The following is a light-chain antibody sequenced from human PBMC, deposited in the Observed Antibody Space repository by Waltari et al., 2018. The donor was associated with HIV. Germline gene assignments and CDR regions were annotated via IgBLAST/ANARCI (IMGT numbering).Light chain of an antibody. CDR3: QQYQSYPIT. V-gene: IGKV1-16*02. Sequence: DVQMTQSPFSLSASVGDRVTITCRASQDIDHYLVWFQQKPGKAPKSLLYAASSLQSGVPSKCIDSRSGRDFTLTISSLQPEDFATYDCQQYQSYPITFDQGTRLEIK. CDR2: AAS. J-gene: IGKJ5*01. CDR1: QDIDHY.